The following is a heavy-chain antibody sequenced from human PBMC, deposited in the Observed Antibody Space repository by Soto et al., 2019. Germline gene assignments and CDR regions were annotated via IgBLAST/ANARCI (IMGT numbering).Heavy chain of an antibody. CDR3: AREGYGEVGATAPGGY. D-gene: IGHD1-26*01. J-gene: IGHJ4*02. CDR2: IIPIFGTA. CDR1: GGTFSSYA. V-gene: IGHV1-69*01. Sequence: QVQLVQSGAEVKKPGSSVKVSCKASGGTFSSYAISWVRQAPGQGLEWMGGIIPIFGTANYAQKLQGRVTITADESTSTAYMELSSLRSEDTAVYYCAREGYGEVGATAPGGYWGQGTLVTVSS.